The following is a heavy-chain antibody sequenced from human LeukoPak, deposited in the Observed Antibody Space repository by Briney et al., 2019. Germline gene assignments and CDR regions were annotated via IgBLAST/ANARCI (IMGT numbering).Heavy chain of an antibody. V-gene: IGHV1-24*01. CDR2: FDPEDGET. Sequence: ASVKVSCKVSGYTLTELSMHWVRQAPGKGLEWMGGFDPEDGETIYAQKFQGRVTMTEDTSTDTAYMELSSLRSEDTAVYYCATGGIAVAGRLKDYYYYGMDVWGQGTTVTVSS. CDR3: ATGGIAVAGRLKDYYYYGMDV. D-gene: IGHD6-19*01. J-gene: IGHJ6*02. CDR1: GYTLTELS.